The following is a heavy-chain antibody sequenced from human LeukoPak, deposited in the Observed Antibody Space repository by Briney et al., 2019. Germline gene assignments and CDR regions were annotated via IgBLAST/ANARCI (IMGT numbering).Heavy chain of an antibody. J-gene: IGHJ4*02. CDR3: ARDDDTVTISKGGAYDY. D-gene: IGHD4-11*01. Sequence: GGSLRLSCAASGFTFSSYSMNWVRQAPGKGLEWVSYISSSSSTIYYADSVKGRFTISRDNAKNSLYLQMNSLRAEDTAVYYCARDDDTVTISKGGAYDYWGQGTLVTVSS. V-gene: IGHV3-48*01. CDR1: GFTFSSYS. CDR2: ISSSSSTI.